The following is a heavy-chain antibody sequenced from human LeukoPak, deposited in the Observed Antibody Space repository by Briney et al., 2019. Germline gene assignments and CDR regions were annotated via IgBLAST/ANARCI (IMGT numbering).Heavy chain of an antibody. D-gene: IGHD3-9*01. CDR2: VKSGNYDI. J-gene: IGHJ4*02. V-gene: IGHV3-48*01. CDR3: ARDSDWAFDY. CDR1: GFTFNTYS. Sequence: PGGSLRLSCAASGFTFNTYSMNWVHQAPGKGLEWLSYVKSGNYDIQYADSVTGRFTVSRDSATNSLYLQMNDLKAEDTAVYYCARDSDWAFDYWGQGSLVTVSS.